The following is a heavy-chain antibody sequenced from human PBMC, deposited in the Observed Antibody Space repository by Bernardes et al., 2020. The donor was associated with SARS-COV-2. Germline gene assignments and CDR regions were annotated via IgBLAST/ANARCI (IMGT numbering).Heavy chain of an antibody. CDR1: GFSLSSYA. J-gene: IGHJ6*02. CDR2: IWYDGSEE. V-gene: IGHV3-33*01. D-gene: IGHD1-26*01. Sequence: GGSLRLSCAASGFSLSSYAMLWVRQAPGKGLEWVAVIWYDGSEEYYADSVKGRFSISRDNSKNTLYLQMNSLRAEDTAVYYCVRDYSASYYGLDVWGQGTTVTVSS. CDR3: VRDYSASYYGLDV.